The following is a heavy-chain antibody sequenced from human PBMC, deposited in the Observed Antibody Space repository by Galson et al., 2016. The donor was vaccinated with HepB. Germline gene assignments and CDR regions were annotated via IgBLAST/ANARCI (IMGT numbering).Heavy chain of an antibody. CDR3: SRGLSRYSYRGKLGYYFDY. CDR2: INHTGST. J-gene: IGHJ4*02. D-gene: IGHD5-18*01. Sequence: SETLSLTCAVYGETFSGYYWSWIRQPPGKGLEWIGEINHTGSTNYNPSLKSRVTISVDTSKDQFSLNLTSVTAADTSVYYYSRGLSRYSYRGKLGYYFDYWGQGILVTVSS. V-gene: IGHV4-34*01. CDR1: GETFSGYY.